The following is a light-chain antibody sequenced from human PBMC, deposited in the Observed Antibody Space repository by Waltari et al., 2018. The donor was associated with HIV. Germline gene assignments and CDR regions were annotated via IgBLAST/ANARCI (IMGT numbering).Light chain of an antibody. CDR3: AAWDDSLSGVV. CDR2: RNK. CDR1: SSNIGSNY. J-gene: IGLJ2*01. Sequence: QSVLTQPPSASGTPGQRVTISCSGSSSNIGSNYVYWYQQLPGTAPKLLIYRNKPRPAGVPDRFSGSKSGTSASLAIGGLRSEDEADYYCAAWDDSLSGVVFGGGTKLTVL. V-gene: IGLV1-47*01.